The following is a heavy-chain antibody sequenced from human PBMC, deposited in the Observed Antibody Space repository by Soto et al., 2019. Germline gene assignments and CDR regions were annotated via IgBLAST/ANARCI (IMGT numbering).Heavy chain of an antibody. J-gene: IGHJ6*02. Sequence: PGGSLRLSCAASGFTFSSYAMHWVRQAPGKGLEWVAVISYDGSNKYYADSVKGRFTISRDNSKNTLYLQMNSLRAEDTAVYYCARVITGTRHGMDVWGQGTTVTVSS. CDR3: ARVITGTRHGMDV. D-gene: IGHD1-20*01. CDR2: ISYDGSNK. CDR1: GFTFSSYA. V-gene: IGHV3-30-3*01.